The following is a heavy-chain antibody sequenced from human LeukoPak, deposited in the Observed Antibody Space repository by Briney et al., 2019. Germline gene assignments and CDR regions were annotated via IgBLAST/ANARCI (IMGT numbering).Heavy chain of an antibody. CDR1: GYTFTSYY. V-gene: IGHV1-46*01. D-gene: IGHD6-13*01. J-gene: IGHJ5*02. CDR2: INPRGGST. CDR3: ATLDGTDYKTSYSSSWYGGFDP. Sequence: ASVKVSCKASGYTFTSYYMHWVRQAPGQGLEWMGIINPRGGSTSYAQKFQGRVTMTRDTSTSTVYMELSSLRSEDTAVYYCATLDGTDYKTSYSSSWYGGFDPWGQGTLVTVSS.